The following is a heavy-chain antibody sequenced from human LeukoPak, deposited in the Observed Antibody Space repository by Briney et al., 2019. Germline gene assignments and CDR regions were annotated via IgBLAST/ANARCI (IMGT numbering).Heavy chain of an antibody. V-gene: IGHV3-33*01. J-gene: IGHJ4*02. CDR2: IWYDGSNK. Sequence: GRSLRLSCAASGFTFSSYGMHWVRQAPGKGLEWVAVIWYDGSNKYYADSVKGRFTISRDNSKNTLYLQMNSLRAEDTAVYYCARDWSIPGPFDYWGQGTLVTVSS. D-gene: IGHD2/OR15-2a*01. CDR3: ARDWSIPGPFDY. CDR1: GFTFSSYG.